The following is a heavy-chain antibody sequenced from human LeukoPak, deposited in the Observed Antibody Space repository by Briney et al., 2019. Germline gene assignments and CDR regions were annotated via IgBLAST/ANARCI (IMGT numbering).Heavy chain of an antibody. J-gene: IGHJ5*02. D-gene: IGHD6-19*01. CDR1: GGSFSGYY. CDR2: INHSGST. CDR3: ARGCHSSNGYSSGWYPVAYNWFDP. Sequence: PSETLSLTCAVYGGSFSGYYWSWIRQPPGKGLEWIGEINHSGSTNYNPSLKSRVTISVDTSKNQFSLKLSSVTAADTAVYYCARGCHSSNGYSSGWYPVAYNWFDPWGQGTLVTVSS. V-gene: IGHV4-34*01.